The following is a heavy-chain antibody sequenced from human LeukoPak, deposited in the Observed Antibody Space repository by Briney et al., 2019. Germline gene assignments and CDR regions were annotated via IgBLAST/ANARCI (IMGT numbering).Heavy chain of an antibody. CDR2: IESDGSST. CDR1: GFTFSNYW. CDR3: ARDWGPVVVTATNWFDP. D-gene: IGHD2-21*02. V-gene: IGHV3-74*01. Sequence: GGSLRLSCAASGFTFSNYWMHWVRQAPGKGLVWGSRIESDGSSTDYADSVKGRFTISRDNAKNTLYLRMDSLRAEDTAVYFCARDWGPVVVTATNWFDPWGQGTLVTVSS. J-gene: IGHJ5*02.